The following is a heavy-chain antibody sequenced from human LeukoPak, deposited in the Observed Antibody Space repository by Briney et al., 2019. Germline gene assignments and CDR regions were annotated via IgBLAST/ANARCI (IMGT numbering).Heavy chain of an antibody. CDR3: ARDRFHAVES. V-gene: IGHV3-74*01. CDR1: GFTFTKNW. Sequence: GGSLRLSCAASGFTFTKNWMHWVRQAPGKGLVWVSLIKDDGTTTAYADSVKGRFTISRDNAKNTVYLQMNSLRAEDTAIYYCARDRFHAVESWGQGTPVTVSS. D-gene: IGHD3-16*01. CDR2: IKDDGTTT. J-gene: IGHJ5*01.